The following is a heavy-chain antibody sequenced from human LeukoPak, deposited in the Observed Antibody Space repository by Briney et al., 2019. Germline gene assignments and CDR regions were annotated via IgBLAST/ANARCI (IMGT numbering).Heavy chain of an antibody. V-gene: IGHV4-61*02. CDR3: ARHIRAARPGGWFDP. Sequence: PSETLSLTCTVSGGSISSGSYYWSWIRQPAGKGLEWIGRIYTSGSTNYNPSLKSRVTISVDTSKNQFSLKLSSVTAADTAVYYCARHIRAARPGGWFDPWGQGTLVTVSS. J-gene: IGHJ5*02. CDR1: GGSISSGSYY. D-gene: IGHD6-6*01. CDR2: IYTSGST.